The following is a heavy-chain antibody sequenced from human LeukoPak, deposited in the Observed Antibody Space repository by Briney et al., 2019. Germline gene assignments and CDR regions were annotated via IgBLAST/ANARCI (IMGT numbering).Heavy chain of an antibody. J-gene: IGHJ4*02. Sequence: GGSLRLSCAASGFTFSSYAMHWVRQAPGKGLEWVAVISYDGSNKYYADSVKGRFTISRDNSKNTLYLQMSSLRAEDTAVYYCAKELGAYCGGDCYSGFDYWGQGTLVTVSS. CDR3: AKELGAYCGGDCYSGFDY. CDR1: GFTFSSYA. CDR2: ISYDGSNK. D-gene: IGHD2-21*02. V-gene: IGHV3-30*04.